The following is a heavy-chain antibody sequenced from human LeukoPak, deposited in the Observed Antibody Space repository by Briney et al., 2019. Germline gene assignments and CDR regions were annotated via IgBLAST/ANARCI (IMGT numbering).Heavy chain of an antibody. Sequence: GGSLRLSCAASGFTFSSYWMGWVRQAPGKGLEWVANIKQDGSEKYYVDSVKGRFTISRDNAKNSLYLQMNSLRAEDTAVYYCAKVGYGDLLYYYYGMDVWGQGTTVTVSS. D-gene: IGHD4-17*01. J-gene: IGHJ6*02. V-gene: IGHV3-7*01. CDR3: AKVGYGDLLYYYYGMDV. CDR2: IKQDGSEK. CDR1: GFTFSSYW.